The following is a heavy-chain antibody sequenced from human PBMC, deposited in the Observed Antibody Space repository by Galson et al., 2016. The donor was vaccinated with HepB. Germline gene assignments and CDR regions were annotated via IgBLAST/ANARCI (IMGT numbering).Heavy chain of an antibody. CDR2: TNAGGGKL. CDR1: GFSVSSYE. D-gene: IGHD1-26*01. Sequence: SLRLSCAASGFSVSSYEMNWVRQAPGKGLEWVAYTNAGGGKLYYPDSVRGRFTISRDNAKESLYLQMNSLTAEDTGLYYCVRDGATWHFDFWGRGTLVTVSS. V-gene: IGHV3-48*03. J-gene: IGHJ2*01. CDR3: VRDGATWHFDF.